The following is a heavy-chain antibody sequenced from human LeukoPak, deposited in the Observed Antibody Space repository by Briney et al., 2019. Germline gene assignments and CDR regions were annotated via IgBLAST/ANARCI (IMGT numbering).Heavy chain of an antibody. CDR1: GFTFGDYA. CDR2: ISSSGSTI. J-gene: IGHJ4*02. Sequence: GRSLRLSCVVSGFTFGDYAMNWVRQAPGKGLEWVSYISSSGSTIYYADSVKGRFTISRDNAKNSLYLQMNSLRAEDTAVYYCARDDSYGLDYWGQGTRVTVSS. CDR3: ARDDSYGLDY. V-gene: IGHV3-48*03. D-gene: IGHD5-18*01.